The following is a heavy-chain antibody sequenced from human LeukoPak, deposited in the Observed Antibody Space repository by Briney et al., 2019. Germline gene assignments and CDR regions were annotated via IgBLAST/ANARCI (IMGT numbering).Heavy chain of an antibody. CDR3: ARTRGSHISMAYLDY. V-gene: IGHV1-2*02. D-gene: IGHD2/OR15-2a*01. CDR1: GYTFSGNF. Sequence: ASVKVSCKASGYTFSGNFMHRVRQAPGQGLEWMRWINPNNGDTNYAQKFQGRVTVTRDTSIRTAYMELSSLRSDDTAVYYCARTRGSHISMAYLDYWGQGTLVTVSS. CDR2: INPNNGDT. J-gene: IGHJ4*02.